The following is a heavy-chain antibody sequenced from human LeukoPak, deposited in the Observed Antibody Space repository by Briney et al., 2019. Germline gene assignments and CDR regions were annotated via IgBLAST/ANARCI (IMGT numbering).Heavy chain of an antibody. Sequence: GGSLRLSCAASGFTFSSYEMNWVRQAPGKGLEWVSYISSSGSTIYYADSVKGRFTIPRDNAKNSLYLQMNSLRAEDTAVYYSAELGITMIGGVWGKGTTVTIST. CDR2: ISSSGSTI. V-gene: IGHV3-48*03. D-gene: IGHD3-10*02. CDR3: AELGITMIGGV. CDR1: GFTFSSYE. J-gene: IGHJ6*04.